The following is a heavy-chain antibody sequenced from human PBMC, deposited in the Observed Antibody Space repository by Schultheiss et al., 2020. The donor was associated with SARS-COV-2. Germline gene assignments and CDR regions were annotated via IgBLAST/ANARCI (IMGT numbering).Heavy chain of an antibody. D-gene: IGHD6-19*01. Sequence: GSLKISCKGSGYSFTSYWIGWVRQMPGKGLEWMGIIYPGDSDTRYSPSFQGQVTISADKSISTAYLQWSSLKASDTAMYYCARGVNIAVAGTGYGMDVWGQGTTVTVSS. V-gene: IGHV5-51*01. CDR3: ARGVNIAVAGTGYGMDV. CDR2: IYPGDSDT. CDR1: GYSFTSYW. J-gene: IGHJ6*02.